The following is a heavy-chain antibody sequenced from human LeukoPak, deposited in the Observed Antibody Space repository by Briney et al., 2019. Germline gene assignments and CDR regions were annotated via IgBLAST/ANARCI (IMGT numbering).Heavy chain of an antibody. CDR1: GYTFTSYE. Sequence: ASVKVSCKASGYTFTSYEINWVRQATGQGLEWMGWMNPNSGNTGYAQKFQGRVTITRNTSISTAYMELSSLRSEDTAVYYCAREGYSGYDHYYYYGMDVWGQGTTVTATS. J-gene: IGHJ6*02. D-gene: IGHD5-12*01. V-gene: IGHV1-8*03. CDR2: MNPNSGNT. CDR3: AREGYSGYDHYYYYGMDV.